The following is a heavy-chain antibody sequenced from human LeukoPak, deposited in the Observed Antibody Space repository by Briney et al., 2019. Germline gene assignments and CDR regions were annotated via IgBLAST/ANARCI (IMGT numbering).Heavy chain of an antibody. D-gene: IGHD5-18*01. V-gene: IGHV1-2*02. CDR1: RYTFTGYY. CDR2: INPNSGGT. J-gene: IGHJ6*03. Sequence: ASVKVSCKASRYTFTGYYMDWVRQAPGQGLEWMGWINPNSGGTNYAQKFQGRVTMTRDTSISTAYMELSRLRSDDTAVYYCARGNSYGYGGGSYYYYYYMDVWGKGTTVTVSS. CDR3: ARGNSYGYGGGSYYYYYYMDV.